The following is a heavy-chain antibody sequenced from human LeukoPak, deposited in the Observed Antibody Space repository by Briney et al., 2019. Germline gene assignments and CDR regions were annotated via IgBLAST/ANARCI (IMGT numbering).Heavy chain of an antibody. CDR2: ISYDGSNK. D-gene: IGHD6-19*01. J-gene: IGHJ4*02. CDR3: AKDPLPYSSGWSLFDY. V-gene: IGHV3-30*18. Sequence: GGSLRLSCAASGFTFSGYGMHWVRQAPGKGLEWVAVISYDGSNKYYADSVKGRFTISRDNSKNTLYLQMNSLRAEDTAVYYCAKDPLPYSSGWSLFDYWGQGTLVTVSS. CDR1: GFTFSGYG.